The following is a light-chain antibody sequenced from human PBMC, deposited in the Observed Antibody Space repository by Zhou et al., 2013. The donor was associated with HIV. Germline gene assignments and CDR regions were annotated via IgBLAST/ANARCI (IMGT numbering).Light chain of an antibody. CDR2: AAS. Sequence: DIQMTQSPPSLSASVGDRVTITCQASQDISSSLNWYKQKPGKAPNLLIYAASSLQGGVPSRFSGSGSGTDFTLTINSLQPEDFATYYCQQSYSTPRTFGQGTKVEFK. V-gene: IGKV1-39*01. J-gene: IGKJ1*01. CDR3: QQSYSTPRT. CDR1: QDISSS.